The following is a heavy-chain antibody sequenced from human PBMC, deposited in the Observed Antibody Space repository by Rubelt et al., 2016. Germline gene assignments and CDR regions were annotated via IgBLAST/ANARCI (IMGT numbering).Heavy chain of an antibody. D-gene: IGHD6-6*01. CDR3: ARGRLSTIAARQGYY. CDR2: ISTTSSTI. CDR1: GFTFSSYS. J-gene: IGHJ4*02. Sequence: AASGFTFSSYSMNWVRQAPGRGLEWVSYISTTSSTIYYADSVKGRFNISRDNAKNSLYLQMNSLRAEETAVYYCARGRLSTIAARQGYYWGQGTLVTVSS. V-gene: IGHV3-48*04.